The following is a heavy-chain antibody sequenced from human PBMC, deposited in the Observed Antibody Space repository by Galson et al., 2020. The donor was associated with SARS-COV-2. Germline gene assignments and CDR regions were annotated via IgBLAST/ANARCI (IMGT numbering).Heavy chain of an antibody. V-gene: IGHV3-30*09. Sequence: QLGESLKISCAGSGFHFSANAMHWVRQAPGKGLEWVTVISDDGKKKYYAESVRGRFAISRDNSENTLYLQMNSLRPDDTAIYYCATERYDNSRGLESWGQGTLVTVSS. CDR1: GFHFSANA. CDR3: ATERYDNSRGLES. CDR2: ISDDGKKK. D-gene: IGHD3-3*01. J-gene: IGHJ5*02.